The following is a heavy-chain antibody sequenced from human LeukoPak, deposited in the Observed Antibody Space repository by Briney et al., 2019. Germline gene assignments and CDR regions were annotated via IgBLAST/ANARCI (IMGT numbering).Heavy chain of an antibody. D-gene: IGHD3-10*01. CDR2: MYFSGST. J-gene: IGHJ4*02. Sequence: PSETLSLTCTVSGGSTSSNYWSWIRQPPGKGLEWIGFMYFSGSTNYNPSLKSRVTISVDTSKNQFSPKLSSVTAADTAVYYCARGSAGSGSYYLLDYWGQGTLVTVSS. CDR1: GGSTSSNY. V-gene: IGHV4-59*01. CDR3: ARGSAGSGSYYLLDY.